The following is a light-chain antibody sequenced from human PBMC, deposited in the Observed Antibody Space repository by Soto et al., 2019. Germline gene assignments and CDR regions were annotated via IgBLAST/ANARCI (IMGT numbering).Light chain of an antibody. CDR2: RVF. CDR1: QSLVHSDGYTY. CDR3: MQGTHWPPIT. V-gene: IGKV2-30*02. Sequence: EVVLTQSPPSLPVPLGQPASISCRSGQSLVHSDGYTYLSWFHQRPGQSQRRLIYRVFNRDSGVSNRLGGSGSGIDFTLRISSVEAEDAGLFYCMQGTHWPPITFGQGTRLEI. J-gene: IGKJ5*01.